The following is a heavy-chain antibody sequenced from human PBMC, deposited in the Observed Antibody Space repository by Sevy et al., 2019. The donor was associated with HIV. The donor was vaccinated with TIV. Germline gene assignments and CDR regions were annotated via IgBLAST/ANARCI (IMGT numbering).Heavy chain of an antibody. D-gene: IGHD3-10*01. CDR1: GFTFNYHF. V-gene: IGHV3-21*01. CDR2: ISSASSYI. Sequence: GGSLRLSCAASGFTFNYHFMNWVRQVPGKGLEWVLYISSASSYINYSDSVKGRFTISRDNAKNLVILEMNNLRPEDTAVYFCARGDYYGSLYYFDYWGQGTLVTVSS. J-gene: IGHJ4*02. CDR3: ARGDYYGSLYYFDY.